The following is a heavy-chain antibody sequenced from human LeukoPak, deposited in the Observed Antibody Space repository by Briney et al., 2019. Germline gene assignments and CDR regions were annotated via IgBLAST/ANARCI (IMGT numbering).Heavy chain of an antibody. D-gene: IGHD5-18*01. J-gene: IGHJ4*02. CDR1: GGTFSSYA. CDR2: IIPIFGIA. Sequence: GASVKVSCTASGGTFSSYAISWVRQAPGQGLEWMGRIIPIFGIANYAQTFQGRVTITADKSTSTAYMELSSLRSEDTAVYYCAVGDRAMVTAHAPFDYWGQGTLVTVSS. V-gene: IGHV1-69*04. CDR3: AVGDRAMVTAHAPFDY.